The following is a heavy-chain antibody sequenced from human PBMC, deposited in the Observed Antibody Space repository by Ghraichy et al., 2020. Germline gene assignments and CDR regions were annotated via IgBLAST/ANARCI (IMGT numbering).Heavy chain of an antibody. CDR3: GGSIKASGNGVDV. CDR1: GDSVSSNSAA. D-gene: IGHD5-24*01. J-gene: IGHJ6*02. Sequence: SQTHSLTCDISGDSVSSNSAAWNWIRQSPSRGLEWLGRTYYRSKWFNNYAESVKGRIIITPDTSKNQFSLQLKSVTPEDTAVYYCGGSIKASGNGVDVWGQGTTVTVSS. CDR2: TYYRSKWFN. V-gene: IGHV6-1*01.